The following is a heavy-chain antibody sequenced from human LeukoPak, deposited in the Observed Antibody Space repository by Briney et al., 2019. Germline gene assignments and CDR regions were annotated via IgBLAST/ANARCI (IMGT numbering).Heavy chain of an antibody. CDR3: ERGIQDYFYGMDV. CDR1: GFTFSNTW. CDR2: ISRTSSYT. V-gene: IGHV3-11*05. Sequence: GGSLRLSCAASGFTFSNTWMSWVRQAPGKGLEWVSYISRTSSYTKHADSVKGRFTISRDNAKNSLYLQMNSLRAEDTAVYYCERGIQDYFYGMDVWGQGTTVTVSS. J-gene: IGHJ6*02.